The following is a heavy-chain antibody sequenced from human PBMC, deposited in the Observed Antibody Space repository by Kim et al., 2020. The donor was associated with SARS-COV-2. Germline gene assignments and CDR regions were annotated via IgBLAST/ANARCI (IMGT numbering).Heavy chain of an antibody. CDR3: VRGGTLWNGHY. Sequence: SETLSLTCTVSGGSISSGGYHWGWIRQPPGKGLEWIASLYYSGSTYYNPSLKSRVTISVDTSKNQFSLKLSSVAAADTAVYYCVRGGTLWNGHYCGQGTLVTVSS. CDR1: GGSISSGGYH. CDR2: LYYSGST. V-gene: IGHV4-39*07. J-gene: IGHJ4*02. D-gene: IGHD3-10*01.